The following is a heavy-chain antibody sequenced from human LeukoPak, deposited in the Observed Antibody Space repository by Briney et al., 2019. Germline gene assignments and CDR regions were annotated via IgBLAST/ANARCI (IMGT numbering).Heavy chain of an antibody. CDR1: GGSLSSSSYY. Sequence: PSETLSLTCTVSGGSLSSSSYYWGWLRQPPGRGLEWVGSIYYSGSTYYNPSLKSRDTISVDTSKNQYSLKLSSVTAADTAVYYCPRLGSDILTGYRFRGAYYMDVWGKGTTVTISS. J-gene: IGHJ6*03. CDR2: IYYSGST. V-gene: IGHV4-39*01. D-gene: IGHD3-9*01. CDR3: PRLGSDILTGYRFRGAYYMDV.